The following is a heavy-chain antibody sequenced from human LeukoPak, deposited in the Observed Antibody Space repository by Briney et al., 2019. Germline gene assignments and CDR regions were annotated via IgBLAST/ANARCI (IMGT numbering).Heavy chain of an antibody. Sequence: GGSLRLSCAASGFTFGHYGMAWARQAPGKGLEWVSAIRGNAAQTFYADSVKGRFTISRDSAENSLYLQMNSLRAEDTAVYYCARDGYGDYYFDYWGQGTLVTVSS. D-gene: IGHD4-17*01. CDR2: IRGNAAQT. CDR3: ARDGYGDYYFDY. CDR1: GFTFGHYG. J-gene: IGHJ4*02. V-gene: IGHV3-21*01.